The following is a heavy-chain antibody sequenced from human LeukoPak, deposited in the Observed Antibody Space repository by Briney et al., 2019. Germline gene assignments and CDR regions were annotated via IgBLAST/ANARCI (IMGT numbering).Heavy chain of an antibody. D-gene: IGHD3-10*01. Sequence: PSETLSLTCTVSGGSLRSYYWSWIRQPPGKGLEWIGYIYYSGTTNYNPSLKSRVTISVDTSKNQFSLNLSSVTAADTAVYYCARNSITRGWLDPWGQGTLVTVSS. J-gene: IGHJ5*02. CDR2: IYYSGTT. V-gene: IGHV4-59*01. CDR3: ARNSITRGWLDP. CDR1: GGSLRSYY.